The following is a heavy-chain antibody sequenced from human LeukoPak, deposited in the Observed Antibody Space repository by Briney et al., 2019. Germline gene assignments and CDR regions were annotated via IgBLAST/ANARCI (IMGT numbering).Heavy chain of an antibody. V-gene: IGHV1-69*05. CDR3: AVPVRAPGCYYYYMDV. J-gene: IGHJ6*03. CDR2: IIPIFGTA. CDR1: GGTFSSYA. Sequence: ASVKVSCKASGGTFSSYAISWVRQAPGQGLEWMGGIIPIFGTANYAQKFQGRVTITTDESTSTAYMELSSLRSEDTAVYYCAVPVRAPGCYYYYMDVWGKGTTVTVSS. D-gene: IGHD3-10*01.